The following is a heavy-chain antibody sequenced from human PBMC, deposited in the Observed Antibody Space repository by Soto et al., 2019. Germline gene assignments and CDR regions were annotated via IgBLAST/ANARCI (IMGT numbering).Heavy chain of an antibody. J-gene: IGHJ4*02. CDR3: ARLSVYDPAGAADK. CDR1: GASVSSAEHY. V-gene: IGHV4-30-4*01. CDR2: SYYSGGS. D-gene: IGHD5-12*01. Sequence: QVQLQESGPGLVKASQTLSLTCTLSGASVSSAEHYWSWMRQPPGKGLEWIGYSYYSGGSYYNASLQSRGTISVDTSQNQFSLRLTSVTAADTAVYYCARLSVYDPAGAADKWGPGILVSVSS.